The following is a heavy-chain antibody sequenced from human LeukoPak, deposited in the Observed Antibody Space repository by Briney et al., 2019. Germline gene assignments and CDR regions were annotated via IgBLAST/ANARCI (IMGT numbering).Heavy chain of an antibody. V-gene: IGHV3-74*01. CDR2: INSDGSST. Sequence: GGSLRLSCAASGFTFSSHWMHWVRQAPGKGLVWVSRINSDGSSTSYADSVKGRFTISRDNAKNTLYLQMNSLRAEDTAVYYCARGWFGELYPIDYWGQGTLVTVSS. D-gene: IGHD3-10*01. CDR3: ARGWFGELYPIDY. J-gene: IGHJ4*02. CDR1: GFTFSSHW.